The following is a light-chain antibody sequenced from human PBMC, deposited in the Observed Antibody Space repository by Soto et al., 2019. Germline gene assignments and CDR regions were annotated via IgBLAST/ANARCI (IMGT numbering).Light chain of an antibody. V-gene: IGLV2-14*01. CDR2: EVS. Sequence: QSVLTQPASVSGSPGQSITISCTGTSSDVGGYNYVSWYQLHPGKAPKLIIYEVSHRPSGASNHFSGYKSGNTASLTISGLQAEDEADYYCSSYTSTSTPCVFGTGTKGTVL. CDR1: SSDVGGYNY. CDR3: SSYTSTSTPCV. J-gene: IGLJ1*01.